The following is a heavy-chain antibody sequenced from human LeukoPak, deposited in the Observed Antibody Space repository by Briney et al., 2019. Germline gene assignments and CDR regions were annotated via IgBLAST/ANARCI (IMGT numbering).Heavy chain of an antibody. CDR3: ARHYVFVTGGSSFDY. CDR1: GGSIGGYY. D-gene: IGHD2-21*02. J-gene: IGHJ4*02. CDR2: IYSSGGI. Sequence: SETLPLTCTVSGGSIGGYYWSWLRQPPGMGLEWIGYIYSSGGINYNPSLKSRLTISVDTSKNQFSLKLNSVTAADTAVYYCARHYVFVTGGSSFDYWGQGALVTVSS. V-gene: IGHV4-59*08.